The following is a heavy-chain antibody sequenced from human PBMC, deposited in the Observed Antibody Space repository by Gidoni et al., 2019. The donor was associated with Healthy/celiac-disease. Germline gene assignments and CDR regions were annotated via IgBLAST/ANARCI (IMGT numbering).Heavy chain of an antibody. J-gene: IGHJ4*02. CDR1: GGPISSGDYH. V-gene: IGHV4-30-4*01. D-gene: IGHD6-25*01. Sequence: AHLLESGPGLVQPSQTLSLICTVSGGPISSGDYHWSWIRQPPGKGLEWIGYIYYSGSPYYNPSRKSRVTISVDTTKNQFSLKLSSVTAADTAVYYCAREGPSGADDWGQGTLVTVSS. CDR2: IYYSGSP. CDR3: AREGPSGADD.